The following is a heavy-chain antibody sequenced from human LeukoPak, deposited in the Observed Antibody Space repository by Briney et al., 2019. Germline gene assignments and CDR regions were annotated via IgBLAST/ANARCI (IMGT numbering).Heavy chain of an antibody. Sequence: GGSLKLSCAASGFTFSGSAMHWVRQASGKGLGWVGRIRGKANSYATAYAASVKGRFTISRDDSKNTAYLQMNSLKTEDTAVYYCTRPTVGYCSSTSCPIGIWGQGTLVTVSS. J-gene: IGHJ4*02. CDR3: TRPTVGYCSSTSCPIGI. D-gene: IGHD2-2*01. V-gene: IGHV3-73*01. CDR2: IRGKANSYAT. CDR1: GFTFSGSA.